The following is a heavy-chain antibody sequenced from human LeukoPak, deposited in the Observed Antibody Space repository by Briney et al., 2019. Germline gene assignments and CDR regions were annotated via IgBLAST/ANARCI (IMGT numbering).Heavy chain of an antibody. V-gene: IGHV1-69*04. CDR2: IIPILGIA. CDR1: GGTFSSYA. J-gene: IGHJ6*02. Sequence: ASVKVSCKASGGTFSSYAISWVRQAPGQGLEWMGRIIPILGIANYAQKFQGRVTITADKSTSTAYMELSSLRSEDTAVYYCARALTTMTSYYYYGMDVGGQGTTVTVS. CDR3: ARALTTMTSYYYYGMDV. D-gene: IGHD4-17*01.